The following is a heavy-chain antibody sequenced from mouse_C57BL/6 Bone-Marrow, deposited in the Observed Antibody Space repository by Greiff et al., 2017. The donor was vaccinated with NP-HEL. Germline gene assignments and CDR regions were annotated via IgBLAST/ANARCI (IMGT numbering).Heavy chain of an antibody. Sequence: VQLQQPGPELVKPGASVKISCKASGYAFSSSWMHWVKQRPGQGLEWIGLIYPADGDTNYNGKFKSKATLTVDKSSSTAYMQLSSLTSADSAVSFCDPGNGHYFDYWGQGTTLTVSS. D-gene: IGHD3-1*01. CDR2: IYPADGDT. CDR3: DPGNGHYFDY. CDR1: GYAFSSSW. V-gene: IGHV1-82*01. J-gene: IGHJ2*01.